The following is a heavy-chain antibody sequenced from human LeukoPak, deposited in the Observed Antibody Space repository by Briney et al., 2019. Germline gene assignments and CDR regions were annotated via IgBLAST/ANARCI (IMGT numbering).Heavy chain of an antibody. CDR1: GGSISSGSYY. J-gene: IGHJ3*02. CDR2: IYYSGIT. D-gene: IGHD2-2*02. V-gene: IGHV4-30-4*08. Sequence: SETLSLXCTVSGGSISSGSYYWSWIRQPAGKGLEWIGYIYYSGITYYNPSLKSRVTISVDTSKNQFSLKLSSVTAADTAVYYCAREVDIVVVPAAIRLGVLDAFDIWGQGTMVTVSS. CDR3: AREVDIVVVPAAIRLGVLDAFDI.